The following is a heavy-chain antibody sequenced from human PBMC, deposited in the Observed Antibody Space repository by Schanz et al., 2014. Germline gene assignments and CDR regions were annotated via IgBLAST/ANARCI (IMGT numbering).Heavy chain of an antibody. Sequence: EVQLVESGGGLVKPGGSLRLSCAVSGFTVNTNYMSWVRQAPGKGLEWISSMYINSGSTQYADSVKGRFIISRDSSKNTLYLQMNSLRADDTAVYYCAKDQLANYRGSGYNWFDPWGQGTLVTVSS. CDR1: GFTVNTNY. CDR3: AKDQLANYRGSGYNWFDP. CDR2: MYINSGST. V-gene: IGHV3-53*04. J-gene: IGHJ5*02. D-gene: IGHD3-10*01.